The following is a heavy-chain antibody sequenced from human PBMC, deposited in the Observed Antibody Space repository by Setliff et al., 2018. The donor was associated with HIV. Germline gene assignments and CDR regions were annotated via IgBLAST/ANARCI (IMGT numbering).Heavy chain of an antibody. V-gene: IGHV4-59*01. CDR3: ARGSSWQYYYYYYMDV. CDR1: GGSISNYY. Sequence: SETLSLTCTVSGGSISNYYWSWIRQPPGKGLEWIGHIYSSGSTNYNPSLKSRVTISVDTSKNQFSLKLSSVTAADTAVYYCARGSSWQYYYYYYMDVWGKGTTVTVS. CDR2: IYSSGST. J-gene: IGHJ6*03. D-gene: IGHD6-13*01.